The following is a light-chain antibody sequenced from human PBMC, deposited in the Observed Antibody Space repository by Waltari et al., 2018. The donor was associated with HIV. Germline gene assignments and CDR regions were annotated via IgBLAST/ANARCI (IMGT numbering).Light chain of an antibody. Sequence: IVLTQSPGTLSLSPGERATFSCRASQSVSSDLAWYHQRPGQAPRLLIYSASTRATGIPDRFSGSGSGTDFTLTINSLEPEDSAVYYCQHYTSSPTWTFGHGTKVEIK. V-gene: IGKV3-20*01. CDR1: QSVSSD. CDR3: QHYTSSPTWT. CDR2: SAS. J-gene: IGKJ1*01.